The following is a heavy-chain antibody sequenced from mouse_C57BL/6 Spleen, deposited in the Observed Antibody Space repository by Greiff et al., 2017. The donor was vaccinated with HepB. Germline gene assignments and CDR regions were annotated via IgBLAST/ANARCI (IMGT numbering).Heavy chain of an antibody. D-gene: IGHD4-1*01. CDR1: GFTFSSYA. J-gene: IGHJ4*01. V-gene: IGHV5-9-1*02. CDR2: ISSGGDYI. Sequence: EVKLMESGEGLVKPGGSLKLSCAASGFTFSSYAMSWVRQTPEKRLEWVAYISSGGDYIYYADTVKGRFTISRDNARNTLYLQMSSLKSEDTAMDYCTRGNWDGAMDYWGQGTSVTVSS. CDR3: TRGNWDGAMDY.